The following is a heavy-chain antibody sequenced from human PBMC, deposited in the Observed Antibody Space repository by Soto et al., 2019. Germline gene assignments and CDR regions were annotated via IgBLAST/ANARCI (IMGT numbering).Heavy chain of an antibody. Sequence: GGSLRLSCAGSGFTFNDYSMNWVRQTPGKGLEWISVISPSSGTIYYADSVRGRFSISRDNSKNTLYLQMNSLRIDDTAVYYCAKKVSGLKPFDFWGQGTLVTVSS. V-gene: IGHV3-23*01. CDR2: ISPSSGTI. CDR1: GFTFNDYS. D-gene: IGHD6-19*01. CDR3: AKKVSGLKPFDF. J-gene: IGHJ4*02.